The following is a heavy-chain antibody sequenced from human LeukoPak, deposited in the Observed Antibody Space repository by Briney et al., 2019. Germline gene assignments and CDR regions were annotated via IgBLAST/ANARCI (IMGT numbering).Heavy chain of an antibody. CDR2: ISGNGGST. V-gene: IGHV3-64*01. D-gene: IGHD1-26*01. CDR1: GFTFSRSA. CDR3: AKDSGTYYKAFDY. Sequence: GGSLRLSCAVTGFTFSRSAMHWVRQAPGKGLEYVSAISGNGGSTYYANSVKGRFTISRDNSKNTVYLQMNSLRAEDTAVYSCAKDSGTYYKAFDYWGQGTLVTVSS. J-gene: IGHJ4*02.